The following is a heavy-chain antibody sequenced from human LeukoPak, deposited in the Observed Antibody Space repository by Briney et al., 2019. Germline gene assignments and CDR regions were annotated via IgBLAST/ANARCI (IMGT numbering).Heavy chain of an antibody. CDR2: FDPEDGET. D-gene: IGHD3-22*01. J-gene: IGHJ6*02. V-gene: IGHV1-24*01. CDR1: GYTLTELS. CDR3: ARVPPYYDSSGSHYYYGMDV. Sequence: ASVKVPCKVSGYTLTELSMHWVRQAPRKGLEWMGGFDPEDGETIYAQKFQGRVTMTEDTSTDTAYMELSSLRSEDTAVYYCARVPPYYDSSGSHYYYGMDVWGQGTTVTVSS.